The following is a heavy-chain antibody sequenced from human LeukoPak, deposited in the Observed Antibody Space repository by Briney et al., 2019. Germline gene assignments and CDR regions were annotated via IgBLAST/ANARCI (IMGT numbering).Heavy chain of an antibody. CDR2: MSPNSGDT. CDR3: ARSLQRGYSYGSYFDY. CDR1: GYTFTSYD. Sequence: ASVKVSCKASGYTFTSYDFNWVRQATGQRPEWMGWMSPNSGDTGYAQKFQDRVTMTRNTSISTAYMELSSLRSEDTAVYYCARSLQRGYSYGSYFDYWGQGTLVTVSS. J-gene: IGHJ4*02. D-gene: IGHD5-18*01. V-gene: IGHV1-8*01.